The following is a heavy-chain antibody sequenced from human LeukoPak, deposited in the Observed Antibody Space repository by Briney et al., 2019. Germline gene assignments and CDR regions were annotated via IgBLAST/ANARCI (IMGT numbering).Heavy chain of an antibody. CDR3: ARDPPGYSGSWYGTFDY. J-gene: IGHJ4*02. CDR1: GFTLSRYA. Sequence: GGSLRLSCAASGFTLSRYAMTWVRQAPGKGLEWVSTISGSGVKTYYADSVKGRFTISRDTSKNTLYLQMNSLRAEDTAVYYCARDPPGYSGSWYGTFDYWGQGTLVTVSS. CDR2: ISGSGVKT. D-gene: IGHD6-13*01. V-gene: IGHV3-23*01.